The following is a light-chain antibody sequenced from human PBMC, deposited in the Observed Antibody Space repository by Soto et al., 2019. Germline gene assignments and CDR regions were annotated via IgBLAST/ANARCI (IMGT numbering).Light chain of an antibody. V-gene: IGLV3-21*02. CDR2: DDS. CDR3: QVWDSGSDDV. J-gene: IGLJ1*01. CDR1: KLGSES. Sequence: SYELTQPPSVSVAPGQTARITCGGSKLGSESVHWYRQKPGQAPVLVVYDDSDRPSGIPERFSGSNSGNTATLTISRVEAGDEADYYCQVWDSGSDDVFGTGTKVTVL.